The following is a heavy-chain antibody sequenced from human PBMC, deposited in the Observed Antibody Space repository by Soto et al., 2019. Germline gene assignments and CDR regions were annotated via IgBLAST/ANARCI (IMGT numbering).Heavy chain of an antibody. J-gene: IGHJ6*03. CDR3: ARDSNELERPGYYYYYYMDV. CDR2: IYYSGST. CDR1: GGSISSYY. D-gene: IGHD1-1*01. Sequence: SETLSLTCTVSGGSISSYYWSWIRQPPGKGLEWIGYIYYSGSTNYNPSLKSRVTISVDTSKNQFSLKLRSVTAADTAVYYCARDSNELERPGYYYYYYMDVWGKGTTVTVSS. V-gene: IGHV4-59*01.